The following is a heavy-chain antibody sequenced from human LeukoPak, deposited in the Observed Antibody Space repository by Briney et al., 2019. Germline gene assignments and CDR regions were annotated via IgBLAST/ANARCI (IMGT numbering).Heavy chain of an antibody. CDR1: GLTYSSYA. J-gene: IGHJ4*02. V-gene: IGHV3-30*01. D-gene: IGHD4-17*01. CDR3: ARTALGGDFEYYFDY. Sequence: GSSLSLFCAASGLTYSSYAMHWLRQATGKGRGGVAVISYDGSNKYYADSVKGRFTISRDNAKNTLYLQMNSLRAEDTAVYYCARTALGGDFEYYFDYWGQGTLVTVSS. CDR2: ISYDGSNK.